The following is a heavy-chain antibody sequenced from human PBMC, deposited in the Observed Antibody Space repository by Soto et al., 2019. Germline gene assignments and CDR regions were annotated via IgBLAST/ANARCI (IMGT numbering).Heavy chain of an antibody. J-gene: IGHJ4*02. CDR3: ARDSADFWSGTELDY. CDR2: IWYDGSNK. V-gene: IGHV3-33*01. D-gene: IGHD3-3*01. Sequence: GGSLRLSCAASGFTFSSYGMHWVRQAPGKGLEWVAVIWYDGSNKYYADSVKGRFTISRDNSKNTLYLQMNSLRAEDTAVYYCARDSADFWSGTELDYWGQGTLVTVSS. CDR1: GFTFSSYG.